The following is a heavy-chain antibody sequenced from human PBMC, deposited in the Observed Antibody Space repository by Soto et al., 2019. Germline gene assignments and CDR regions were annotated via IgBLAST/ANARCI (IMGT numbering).Heavy chain of an antibody. CDR1: GYSFAGYW. V-gene: IGHV5-10-1*01. J-gene: IGHJ5*02. CDR2: IDPSDSQT. CDR3: ARVHSGRTGTTGVGWFET. Sequence: GESLRISCNGSGYSFAGYWITWVRQKPGKGLEWMGRIDPSDSQTYYSPSFRGHVTISVTKSITTVFLQWSSLRASDTAMYYCARVHSGRTGTTGVGWFETWGQGTLVTVSS. D-gene: IGHD1-7*01.